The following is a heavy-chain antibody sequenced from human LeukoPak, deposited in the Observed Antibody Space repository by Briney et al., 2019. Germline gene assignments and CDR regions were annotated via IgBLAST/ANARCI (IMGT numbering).Heavy chain of an antibody. Sequence: ASVKVSCKASGYTLTSDYMHWVRQAPGQVLGWKGIINPGNGFRSYAQKCQDRVTMTRDTSTSTVYMEVSSLRSEDTAVYFCTRTDTDYGDSGLAFDIWGQGTMVTFSS. CDR2: INPGNGFR. J-gene: IGHJ3*02. D-gene: IGHD4-17*01. V-gene: IGHV1-46*01. CDR1: GYTLTSDY. CDR3: TRTDTDYGDSGLAFDI.